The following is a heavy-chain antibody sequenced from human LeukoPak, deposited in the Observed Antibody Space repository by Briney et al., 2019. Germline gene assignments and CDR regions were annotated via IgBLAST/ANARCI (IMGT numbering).Heavy chain of an antibody. CDR2: ISYDGSNK. CDR3: AKGQNNIVVVVAAIH. CDR1: GFTFSSYA. Sequence: GGSLRLSCAASGFTFSSYAMHWVRQAPGKGLEWVAVISYDGSNKYYADSVKGRFTISRDNSKNTLYLQMNSLRAEDTAVYYCAKGQNNIVVVVAAIHWGQGTLVTVSS. V-gene: IGHV3-30-3*01. J-gene: IGHJ4*02. D-gene: IGHD2-15*01.